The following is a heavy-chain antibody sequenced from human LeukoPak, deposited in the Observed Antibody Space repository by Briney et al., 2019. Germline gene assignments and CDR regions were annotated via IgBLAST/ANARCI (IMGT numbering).Heavy chain of an antibody. CDR2: IGSRSTYT. D-gene: IGHD6-13*01. CDR3: ARDPIAADY. J-gene: IGHJ4*02. Sequence: PGGSLRLSCAASGFTFSSYSMNWVRQAPGKGLEWVSSIGSRSTYTYSADSVKGRFTISRDNAKNTLYLQMISLRAEDTAVYYCARDPIAADYWGQGTLVTVSS. CDR1: GFTFSSYS. V-gene: IGHV3-21*01.